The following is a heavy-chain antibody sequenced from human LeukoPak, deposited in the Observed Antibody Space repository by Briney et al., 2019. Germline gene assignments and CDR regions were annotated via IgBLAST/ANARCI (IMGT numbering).Heavy chain of an antibody. CDR1: GFTFDDYA. D-gene: IGHD3-22*01. CDR3: AKSRYYDSSPFSY. CDR2: ISWNSGSI. V-gene: IGHV3-9*03. Sequence: GRSLRLSCAASGFTFDDYAMHWVRHAPGKGLEWVSGISWNSGSIGYADSVKGRFTISRDNAKNSLYLQMNSLRAEDMALYYCAKSRYYDSSPFSYWGQGTLVTVSS. J-gene: IGHJ4*02.